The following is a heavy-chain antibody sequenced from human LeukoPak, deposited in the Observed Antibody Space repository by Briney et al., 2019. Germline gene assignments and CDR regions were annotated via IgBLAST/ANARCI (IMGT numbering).Heavy chain of an antibody. CDR3: ARAGSGSYYFDY. D-gene: IGHD1-26*01. J-gene: IGHJ4*02. CDR1: GDSISSDPYY. Sequence: PSETLSLTCTVSGDSISSDPYYWGWIRQPPGKGLEWIGNIHYTGIIYYNSSLKSRVTISVDTSKNQFSLTLISMTAADTAVYYCARAGSGSYYFDYWGQGTLVTVSS. V-gene: IGHV4-39*07. CDR2: IHYTGII.